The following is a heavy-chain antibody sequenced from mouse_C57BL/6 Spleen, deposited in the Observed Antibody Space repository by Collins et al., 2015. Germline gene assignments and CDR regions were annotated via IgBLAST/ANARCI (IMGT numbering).Heavy chain of an antibody. Sequence: NQKFKGKATLTVDTSSSTAYMQLSSLTSEDSAVYYCARDYGNYYFDYWGRGTTLTVSS. J-gene: IGHJ2*01. CDR3: ARDYGNYYFDY. V-gene: IGHV1-50*01. D-gene: IGHD2-1*01.